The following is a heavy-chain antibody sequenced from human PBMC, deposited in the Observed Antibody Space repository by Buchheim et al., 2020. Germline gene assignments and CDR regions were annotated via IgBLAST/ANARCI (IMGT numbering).Heavy chain of an antibody. CDR3: ARVSGLTTSSSTLDY. D-gene: IGHD6-6*01. Sequence: QVQLQESGPGLVKPSGTLSLTCAVSGGSISSSNWWSWVRQPPGKGLEWIGEIYHSGSTNYNPSLKSRVTISVDKHTKPFSLKLSSVTAADTAVYYCARVSGLTTSSSTLDYWGQGTL. J-gene: IGHJ4*02. CDR2: IYHSGST. CDR1: GGSISSSNW. V-gene: IGHV4-4*02.